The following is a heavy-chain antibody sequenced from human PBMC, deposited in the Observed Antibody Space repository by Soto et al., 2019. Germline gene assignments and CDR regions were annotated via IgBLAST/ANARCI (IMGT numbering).Heavy chain of an antibody. V-gene: IGHV4-39*01. Sequence: SETLSLTCAVSGHSISSGFYYWGWIRQPPGKGLEWIGSIYHSGSTYYNPSLKSRVNLFADTSRNQFSLTMKSVTVADTVLFFCARQVYGDYLGGNWFDPWGQGVPVTVSS. J-gene: IGHJ5*02. CDR3: ARQVYGDYLGGNWFDP. D-gene: IGHD4-17*01. CDR1: GHSISSGFYY. CDR2: IYHSGST.